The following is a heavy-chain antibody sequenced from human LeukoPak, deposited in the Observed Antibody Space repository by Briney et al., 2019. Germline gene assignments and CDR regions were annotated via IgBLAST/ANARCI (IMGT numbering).Heavy chain of an antibody. CDR3: ARSPSGYRFDS. V-gene: IGHV4-61*01. CDR2: ISNSGST. CDR1: GGYVNRGTFF. J-gene: IGHJ4*02. D-gene: IGHD3-22*01. Sequence: PAETLSLTCAVSGGYVNRGTFFWTWIRKPPGKGLEWIGYISNSGSTNYHPSLKSRVTISSDTSKTQFTLKLTSVTAADTAVYYCARSPSGYRFDSWGQGTVVTVSS.